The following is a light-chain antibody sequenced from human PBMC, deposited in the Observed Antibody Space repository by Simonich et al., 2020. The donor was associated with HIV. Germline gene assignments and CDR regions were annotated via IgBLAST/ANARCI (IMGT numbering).Light chain of an antibody. Sequence: QSALTQPASVSGSPGQSITISCNGTSSDFGGYNHVSWYQLHPGKAPKRMIYDVRKRPSGVSKRFSGSKSSNTASLTSSGLQAEDEADDYCSSYAGSNNLVFGGGTKLTV. J-gene: IGLJ2*01. CDR2: DVR. CDR1: SSDFGGYNH. CDR3: SSYAGSNNLV. V-gene: IGLV2-14*01.